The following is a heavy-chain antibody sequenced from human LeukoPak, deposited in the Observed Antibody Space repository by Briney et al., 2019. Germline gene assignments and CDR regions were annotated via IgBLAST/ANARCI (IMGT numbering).Heavy chain of an antibody. CDR3: ARDHLYFSTTSCYNYYYYGMDV. CDR1: GGSINSYY. Sequence: SETLSLTCTVSGGSINSYYWSWIRQPPGKGLEWIGYIYYSGTTNYNPSLKSRVTISLDTSKNQFSLKLSSVTAADTAVYYCARDHLYFSTTSCYNYYYYGMDVWGQGTTVTVSS. V-gene: IGHV4-59*01. CDR2: IYYSGTT. J-gene: IGHJ6*02. D-gene: IGHD2-2*01.